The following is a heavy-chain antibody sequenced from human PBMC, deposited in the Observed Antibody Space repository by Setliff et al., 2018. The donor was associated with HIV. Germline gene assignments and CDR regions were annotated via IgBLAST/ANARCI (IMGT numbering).Heavy chain of an antibody. CDR2: INPNNGGT. Sequence: ASVKVSCKASGYTFTGYYTHWVRQAPGQGLEWMGWINPNNGGTNYAQKFQGRATMTRDTSISTAYMELSRLRSDDTAVYYCARDYYDSSGYIFFPGLPDYWGQGTLVTVSS. V-gene: IGHV1-2*02. CDR1: GYTFTGYY. D-gene: IGHD3-22*01. CDR3: ARDYYDSSGYIFFPGLPDY. J-gene: IGHJ4*02.